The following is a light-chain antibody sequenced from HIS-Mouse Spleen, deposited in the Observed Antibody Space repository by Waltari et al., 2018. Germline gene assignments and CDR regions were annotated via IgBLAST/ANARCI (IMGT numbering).Light chain of an antibody. V-gene: IGKV1-9*01. CDR3: QQLNSYPQFT. CDR2: AAS. CDR1: QGISSY. Sequence: DIQLTQSPSFLSASVGDRVTITCRASQGISSYLAWYQQKQGKAPKLLLYAASTLLSGVPSRFSGSRSGTEFTLTISSLQPEDFATYYCQQLNSYPQFTFGPGTKVDIK. J-gene: IGKJ3*01.